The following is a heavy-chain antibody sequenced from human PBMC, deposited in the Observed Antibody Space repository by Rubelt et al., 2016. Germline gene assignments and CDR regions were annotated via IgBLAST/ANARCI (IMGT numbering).Heavy chain of an antibody. Sequence: CGGNLVQPGGSLRLSCAASGFTFRRYWMHWVRQAPGKGLVWVSRINEVGSNTNYADSVEGRFTISRDNAKNTLYLQMNSLRAEDTALYYCAKDVYGDYGTTNWGQGTLVTVSS. CDR1: GFTFRRYW. D-gene: IGHD4-17*01. CDR3: AKDVYGDYGTTN. J-gene: IGHJ4*02. V-gene: IGHV3-74*01. CDR2: INEVGSNT.